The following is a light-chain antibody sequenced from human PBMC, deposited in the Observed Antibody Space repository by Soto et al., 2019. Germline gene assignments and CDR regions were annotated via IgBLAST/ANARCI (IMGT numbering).Light chain of an antibody. CDR2: AAS. V-gene: IGKV3-20*01. Sequence: DILLTQSPGTLSLSPGERATLSCRASQTIGGNFLAWYQQKPGQAPRLLISAASTRATGIPDRFSGSGSGTDFTLTVSRLEPEDFAVYYCQQYGSSPMYSFGQGTKLEIK. CDR3: QQYGSSPMYS. CDR1: QTIGGNF. J-gene: IGKJ2*03.